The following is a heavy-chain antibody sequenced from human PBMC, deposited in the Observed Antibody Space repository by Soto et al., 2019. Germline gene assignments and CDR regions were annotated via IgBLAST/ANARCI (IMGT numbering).Heavy chain of an antibody. CDR2: ISGSGGST. CDR3: EKVPGIAAAVGWCDP. D-gene: IGHD6-13*01. J-gene: IGHJ5*02. Sequence: PGGSLRLSCAASGFTFSSDAMSWVRQAPGKGLEWVSAISGSGGSTYCADSVKGRFTISRDSAKNTLVLQMNSLRAEDTAVYYCEKVPGIAAAVGWCDPWGQGTLVTV. V-gene: IGHV3-23*01. CDR1: GFTFSSDA.